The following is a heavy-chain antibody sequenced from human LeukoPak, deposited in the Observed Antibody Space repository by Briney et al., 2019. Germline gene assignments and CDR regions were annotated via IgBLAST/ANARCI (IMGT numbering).Heavy chain of an antibody. CDR2: MNPYSGNT. J-gene: IGHJ4*02. CDR3: AKSKVGATTLPIDF. V-gene: IGHV1-8*01. D-gene: IGHD1-26*01. CDR1: GYTFTNYD. Sequence: ASVKVSCKASGYTFTNYDINWVRQATGQGLEWMGWMNPYSGNTGYAQEFQGRITMTRDTSISTAYMELCSLRSEDTAMYYCAKSKVGATTLPIDFWGQGTLVTVSS.